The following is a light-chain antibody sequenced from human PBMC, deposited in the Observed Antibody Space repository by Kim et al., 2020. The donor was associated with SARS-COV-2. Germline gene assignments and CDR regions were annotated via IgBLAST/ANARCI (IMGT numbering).Light chain of an antibody. CDR1: RLVDNY. Sequence: VSPGQTVSISCSGERLVDNYAFWYQQRSGQSPVLVIYQGDKRPAGIPARFSGFLSGNTATLTISGTQPMDEADYYCQAWDSSTAIFGGGTQLTVL. CDR2: QGD. V-gene: IGLV3-1*01. J-gene: IGLJ2*01. CDR3: QAWDSSTAI.